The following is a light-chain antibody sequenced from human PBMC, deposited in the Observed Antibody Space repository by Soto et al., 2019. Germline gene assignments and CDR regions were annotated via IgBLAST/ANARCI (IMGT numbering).Light chain of an antibody. J-gene: IGKJ4*01. CDR2: GAS. CDR1: QSVSSSY. Sequence: EIVLTQSPGTLSLSPGERVTLSCRAIQSVSSSYLGWYQQKPGQAPRLLIFGASRRATGIPDRFSGGGSGTEFTLTISRLEPEDFAVYYCQQYVGSIPLSFGGGTKVDI. V-gene: IGKV3-20*01. CDR3: QQYVGSIPLS.